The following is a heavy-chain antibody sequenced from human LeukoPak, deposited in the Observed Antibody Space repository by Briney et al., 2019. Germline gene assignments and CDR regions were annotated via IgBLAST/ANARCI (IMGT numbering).Heavy chain of an antibody. V-gene: IGHV4-31*03. CDR2: IYYSGST. Sequence: PSQTLSLTCTVSGGSISSGGYYWSWIRQHPGKGLEWIGYIYYSGSTYYNPSLKSRVTIPVDTSKNQFSLKLSSVTAADTAVYYCVRQKISHGNFDFWGQGTLVTVSS. CDR3: VRQKISHGNFDF. D-gene: IGHD1-26*01. J-gene: IGHJ4*02. CDR1: GGSISSGGYY.